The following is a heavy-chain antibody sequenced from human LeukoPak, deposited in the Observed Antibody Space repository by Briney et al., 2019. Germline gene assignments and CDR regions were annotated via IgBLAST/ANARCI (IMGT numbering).Heavy chain of an antibody. CDR1: GFTFSSYP. CDR2: ISSTSIYR. Sequence: SGGSLRLSCAASGFTFSSYPMNWVRQAPGKGLEWVSSISSTSIYRYYGDSVKGRFTISRDNAKNSLYLQMNSLRAEDTAVFYCARAPVYYDESRGHLKISNWYLDLWGRGTLVTVSS. J-gene: IGHJ2*01. D-gene: IGHD3-22*01. V-gene: IGHV3-21*01. CDR3: ARAPVYYDESRGHLKISNWYLDL.